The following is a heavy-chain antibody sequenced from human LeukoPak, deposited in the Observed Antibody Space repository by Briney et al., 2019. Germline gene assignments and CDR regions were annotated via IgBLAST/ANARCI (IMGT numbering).Heavy chain of an antibody. CDR2: ISGSGGST. CDR1: GFTFSSYA. D-gene: IGHD1-26*01. J-gene: IGHJ4*02. Sequence: GGSLRLSCAASGFTFSSYAMSWVRQARGKGLEWVSAISGSGGSTYYADSVKGRFTISRDNSKNTLYLQMNSLRAEDTAVYYCAKDFYSGSYLYYFDYWGQGTLVTVSS. CDR3: AKDFYSGSYLYYFDY. V-gene: IGHV3-23*01.